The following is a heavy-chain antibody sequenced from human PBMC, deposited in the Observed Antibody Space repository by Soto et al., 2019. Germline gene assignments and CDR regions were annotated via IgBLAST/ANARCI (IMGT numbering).Heavy chain of an antibody. CDR2: IIPIFGTA. D-gene: IGHD2-2*01. CDR3: ASTPVGRSYCRSASCSPWADAFDI. V-gene: IGHV1-69*01. CDR1: GGTFSSYA. Sequence: QVQLVQSGAEVKKPGSSVKVSCKASGGTFSSYAISWVRQAPGQGLEWMGGIIPIFGTANYAQKFHGSVTITADESTSTAYRELSSLRSEDTAVYYCASTPVGRSYCRSASCSPWADAFDIWGQGTMVTVSS. J-gene: IGHJ3*02.